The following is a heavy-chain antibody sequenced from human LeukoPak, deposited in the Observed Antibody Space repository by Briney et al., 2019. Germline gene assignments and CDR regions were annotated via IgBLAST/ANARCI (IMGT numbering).Heavy chain of an antibody. CDR1: GFSFSSYS. CDR3: ARAYGGYNWSDP. V-gene: IGHV3-21*01. CDR2: ISSSTYI. J-gene: IGHJ5*02. Sequence: PGGPLRLSCAASGFSFSSYSMNWVRQAPGKGLEWVSSISSSTYIYYADSVKGRFTISRDNAKNSLYLQMKSLRAEDTAVYYCARAYGGYNWSDPWGQGTLVTVSS. D-gene: IGHD4-23*01.